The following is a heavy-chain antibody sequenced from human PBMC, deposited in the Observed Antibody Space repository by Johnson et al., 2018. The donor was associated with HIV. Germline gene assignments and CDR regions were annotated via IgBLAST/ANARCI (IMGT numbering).Heavy chain of an antibody. CDR1: GFTFSNYA. D-gene: IGHD2-15*01. J-gene: IGHJ3*02. Sequence: HVQLVESGGGVVQPGRSLRLSCAASGFTFSNYAMHWVRQAPAKGLEWVAVISYDGSNKYSADSVKGRFTISRDNSKNTLYLQMNSLRAEDTALYYCARAVCRGGRCYSHDAFDIWGQGTMVTVSS. V-gene: IGHV3-30-3*01. CDR3: ARAVCRGGRCYSHDAFDI. CDR2: ISYDGSNK.